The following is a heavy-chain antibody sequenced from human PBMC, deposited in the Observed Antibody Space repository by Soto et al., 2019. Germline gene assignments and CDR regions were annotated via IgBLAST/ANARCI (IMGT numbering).Heavy chain of an antibody. V-gene: IGHV4-34*01. J-gene: IGHJ5*02. Sequence: SETLSLTCALYGGSFSGYYWSWIRQPPGKGLEWIGEINHSGSTNYNPSLKSRVTISVDTSKNQFSLKLSSVTAADTAVYYCARVGNYYDFWSGAANKYNWFDPWGQGTLVTVSS. CDR2: INHSGST. D-gene: IGHD3-3*01. CDR3: ARVGNYYDFWSGAANKYNWFDP. CDR1: GGSFSGYY.